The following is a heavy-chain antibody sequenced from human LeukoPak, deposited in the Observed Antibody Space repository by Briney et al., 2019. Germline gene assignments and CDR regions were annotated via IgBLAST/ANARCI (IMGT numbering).Heavy chain of an antibody. D-gene: IGHD4-23*01. V-gene: IGHV3-30*02. CDR1: GFTFSSYD. J-gene: IGHJ4*02. CDR3: AAAASGGPFAS. CDR2: IRYDGTDQ. Sequence: PGGSLRLSCAGSGFTFSSYDMHWVRRAPEKGQGWLAFIRYDGTDQYHAASVQGRFTVSRDNSKSTLYLQMNRLRGEDTAVYYCAAAASGGPFASWGQGSLVTVSS.